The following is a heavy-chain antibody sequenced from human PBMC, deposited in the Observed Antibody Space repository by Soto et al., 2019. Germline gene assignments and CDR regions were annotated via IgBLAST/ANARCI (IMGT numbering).Heavy chain of an antibody. V-gene: IGHV1-18*01. J-gene: IGHJ6*02. D-gene: IGHD3-16*01. Sequence: GASVKVSCKASGYTFTSYGISWVRQAPGQGLEWMGWINADDGETNYAQKFQGRVTMTEDTSTDTAYMELSSLRSEDTAVYYCATVYRGKKGVGMDVWGQGTTVTVSS. CDR1: GYTFTSYG. CDR2: INADDGET. CDR3: ATVYRGKKGVGMDV.